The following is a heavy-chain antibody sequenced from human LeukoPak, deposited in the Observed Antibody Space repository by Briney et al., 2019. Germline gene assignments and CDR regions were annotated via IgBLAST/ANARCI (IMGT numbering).Heavy chain of an antibody. CDR2: ISSSGSTI. CDR3: AKDLGYSVDYFDY. V-gene: IGHV3-48*03. D-gene: IGHD5/OR15-5a*01. CDR1: GFTFSSYE. J-gene: IGHJ4*02. Sequence: PGGSLRLSCAASGFTFSSYEMNWVRQAPGKGLEWVSYISSSGSTIYYADSVKGRFTISRDNSKNTLYLQMNSPRAEDTAVYYCAKDLGYSVDYFDYWGQGTLVTVSS.